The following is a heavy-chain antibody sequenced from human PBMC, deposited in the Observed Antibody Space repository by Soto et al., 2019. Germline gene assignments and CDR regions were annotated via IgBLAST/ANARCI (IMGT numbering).Heavy chain of an antibody. V-gene: IGHV1-8*01. CDR3: ARAAFTINGEYYYATDV. CDR2: MNPNSGNT. CDR1: GYTFTSYD. D-gene: IGHD4-17*01. Sequence: ASVKVSCKASGYTFTSYDINWVRQATGQGLEWMGWMNPNSGNTGYAQKFQGRVTMTRNTSISTAYMELNSLRAEDTAVYYCARAAFTINGEYYYATDVWGHGTTVTVSS. J-gene: IGHJ6*02.